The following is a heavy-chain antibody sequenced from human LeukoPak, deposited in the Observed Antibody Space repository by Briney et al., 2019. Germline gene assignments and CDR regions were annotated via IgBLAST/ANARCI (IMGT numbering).Heavy chain of an antibody. J-gene: IGHJ4*02. D-gene: IGHD1-26*01. Sequence: ASVKVSCKASGYTFTGYYMHWVRQAPGQGLEWMGWINPNGGGTNYAQKFQGRVTMTRDTSISTAYMELSRLRSDDTAVYYCARVSSITWAVDYWGQGTLVTVSS. CDR1: GYTFTGYY. V-gene: IGHV1-2*02. CDR2: INPNGGGT. CDR3: ARVSSITWAVDY.